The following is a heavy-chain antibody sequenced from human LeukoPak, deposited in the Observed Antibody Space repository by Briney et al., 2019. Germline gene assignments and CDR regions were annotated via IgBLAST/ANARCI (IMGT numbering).Heavy chain of an antibody. J-gene: IGHJ4*02. CDR3: ARDPRGGGNAGTDDY. V-gene: IGHV4-38-2*02. CDR2: IYHSGST. CDR1: GYSISSGYY. D-gene: IGHD4-23*01. Sequence: SETLSLTCAVSGYSISSGYYWGWIRQPPGKGLEWIGSIYHSGSTYYNPSLKSRVTISVDTSKNQFSLKLSSVTAAGTAVYYCARDPRGGGNAGTDDYWGQGTLVTVSS.